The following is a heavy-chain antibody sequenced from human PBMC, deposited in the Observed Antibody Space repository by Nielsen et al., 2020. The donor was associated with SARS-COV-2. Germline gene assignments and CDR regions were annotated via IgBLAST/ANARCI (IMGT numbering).Heavy chain of an antibody. J-gene: IGHJ4*02. CDR2: INPSGGST. V-gene: IGHV1-46*01. CDR3: ARVSSGWFEFDY. CDR1: GYTFTSYY. Sequence: ASVKVSCKASGYTFTSYYMHWVRQAPGQGLEWMGIINPSGGSTSYAQKFQGRVAMTRDTSTSTVYMELSSLRSEDTAVYYCARVSSGWFEFDYWGQGTLVTVSS. D-gene: IGHD6-19*01.